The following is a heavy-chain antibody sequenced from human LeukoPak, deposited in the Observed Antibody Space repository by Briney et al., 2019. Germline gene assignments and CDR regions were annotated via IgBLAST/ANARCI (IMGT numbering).Heavy chain of an antibody. V-gene: IGHV3-7*01. CDR3: ARDHSSSWYPLDYFDY. D-gene: IGHD6-13*01. J-gene: IGHJ4*02. CDR1: GFTFSSYW. Sequence: GGSLRLSCAASGFTFSSYWMSWVRQAPGKGLEWVANIKQDGSEKYYVDSVKGRFTISRDNAKSSLYLQMNSLRAEDTAVYYCARDHSSSWYPLDYFDYWGQGTLVTVSS. CDR2: IKQDGSEK.